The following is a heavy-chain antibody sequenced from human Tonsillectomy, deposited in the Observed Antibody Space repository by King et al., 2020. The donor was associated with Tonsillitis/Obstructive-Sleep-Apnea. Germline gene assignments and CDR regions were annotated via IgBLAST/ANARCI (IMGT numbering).Heavy chain of an antibody. CDR1: GGSFSGYY. CDR3: ARQGSGYPFDF. V-gene: IGHV4-34*01. Sequence: VQLQQWGAGLLKPSETLSLTCAVYGGSFSGYYWSWIRQPPGKGLEWIGEINHSGSTNYNPSLKSRVTISVDTSKNQFSLELSSVTAADTAVYYWARQGSGYPFDFWGQGTLVTVSS. CDR2: INHSGST. D-gene: IGHD3-3*01. J-gene: IGHJ4*02.